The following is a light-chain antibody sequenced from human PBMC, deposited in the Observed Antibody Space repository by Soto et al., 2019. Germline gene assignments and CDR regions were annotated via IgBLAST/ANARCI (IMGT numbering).Light chain of an antibody. CDR1: QTISSW. CDR2: DAS. CDR3: QQVNSFPPT. J-gene: IGKJ1*01. Sequence: DIQMTQSPSTLSGSVGDRVTITCRASQTISSWLAWYQQKPGKAPKLLIYDASTLESGVPSSFSGSGSGTEFTLTISSLQAEDFATYYCQQVNSFPPTFGQGTKVDIK. V-gene: IGKV1-5*01.